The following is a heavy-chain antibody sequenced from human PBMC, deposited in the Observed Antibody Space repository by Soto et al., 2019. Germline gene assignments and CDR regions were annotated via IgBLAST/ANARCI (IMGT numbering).Heavy chain of an antibody. CDR2: ISPIFGTA. D-gene: IGHD2-15*01. J-gene: IGHJ4*02. CDR1: GGTFSSYA. Sequence: QVQLVQSGAEVKKPGSSVKVSCKASGGTFSSYAISWVRQAPGQGLEWMGGISPIFGTANYAQKFQGRVTITADDSTSTAYMELSSLRSQDTAVYYCASYSQWRRQHHWGQGTLVTVSS. V-gene: IGHV1-69*01. CDR3: ASYSQWRRQHH.